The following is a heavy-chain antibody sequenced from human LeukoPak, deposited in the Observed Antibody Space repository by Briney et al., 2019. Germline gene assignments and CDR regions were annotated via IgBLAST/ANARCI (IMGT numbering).Heavy chain of an antibody. V-gene: IGHV3-33*01. CDR1: GFTFSSYG. CDR3: ARDGFLYSSSWYLAFDI. D-gene: IGHD6-13*01. J-gene: IGHJ3*02. Sequence: PGGSLRLSCAAFGFTFSSYGMHWVRQAPGKGLEWVAVIWYDGSNKYYADSVKGRFTISRDNSKNTLYLQMNSLRAEDTAVYYCARDGFLYSSSWYLAFDIWGQGTMVTVSS. CDR2: IWYDGSNK.